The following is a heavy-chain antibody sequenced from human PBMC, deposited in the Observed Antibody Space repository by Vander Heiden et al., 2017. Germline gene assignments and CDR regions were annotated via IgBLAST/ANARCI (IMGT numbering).Heavy chain of an antibody. CDR2: IYYSGST. J-gene: IGHJ4*02. V-gene: IGHV4-59*01. D-gene: IGHD1-26*01. Sequence: QVHLQESGPGLVKPSETLSITCTVSGGSISSYFWSWIRQPPGKGLEWIGYIYYSGSTKYNPSLKSRVTISVDTSKKQFSLKVSSVTAADTAVYYCARGARELLPLDYWGQGTLVTVSS. CDR3: ARGARELLPLDY. CDR1: GGSISSYF.